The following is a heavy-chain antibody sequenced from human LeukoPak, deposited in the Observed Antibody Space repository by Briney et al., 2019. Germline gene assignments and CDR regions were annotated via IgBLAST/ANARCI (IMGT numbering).Heavy chain of an antibody. D-gene: IGHD6-13*01. V-gene: IGHV1-69*06. CDR3: VRAKAGTRAYAFDI. CDR1: GGTFSSYA. Sequence: ASVKVSCKASGGTFSSYAISWVRQAPGQGLEWMGGIIPIFGTANYAQKFQGRVTITADKSTSTAYMELSSLRSEDTAVYYCVRAKAGTRAYAFDIWGQGTMVTVSS. CDR2: IIPIFGTA. J-gene: IGHJ3*02.